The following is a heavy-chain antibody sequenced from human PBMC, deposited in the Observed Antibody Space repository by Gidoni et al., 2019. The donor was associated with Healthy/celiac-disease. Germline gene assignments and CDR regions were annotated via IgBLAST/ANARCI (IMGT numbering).Heavy chain of an antibody. Sequence: QVQLVPSGAAVKKPGASVKVSCKASGHTFTSYGISWVRQAPGQGLEWMGWISAYNGNTNYAQKLQGRVTMTTDTATSTAYMELRSLRSDDTAVYYCARDQGGATDYDAVDIWGQGTMVTVSS. CDR3: ARDQGGATDYDAVDI. V-gene: IGHV1-18*01. D-gene: IGHD1-26*01. J-gene: IGHJ3*02. CDR2: ISAYNGNT. CDR1: GHTFTSYG.